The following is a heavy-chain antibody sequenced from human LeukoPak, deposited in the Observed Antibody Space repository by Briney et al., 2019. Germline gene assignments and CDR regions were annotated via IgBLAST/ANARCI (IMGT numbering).Heavy chain of an antibody. J-gene: IGHJ4*02. V-gene: IGHV3-23*01. CDR3: VKVHTRELLGYCDY. CDR1: GFTFSSYA. D-gene: IGHD1-26*01. CDR2: TSGSGGSK. Sequence: GGSLRLSCAASGFTFSSYAMSWVRQAPGKGLEWVSATSGSGGSKYYADSVKGRFTISRDNSKNPLDLQMNSLRAEHTGLYYCVKVHTRELLGYCDYGGQGTLVTVFS.